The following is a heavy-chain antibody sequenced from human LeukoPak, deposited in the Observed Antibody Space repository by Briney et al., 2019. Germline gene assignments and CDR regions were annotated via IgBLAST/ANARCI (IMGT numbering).Heavy chain of an antibody. CDR3: ARVLYDSSGYYYGARNWFDP. Sequence: PSETLSLTCTVSGGSISSYYWSWIRQPAGKGLEWIGRIYTRGSTNYNPSLKSRVTMSVDTSKNQFSLKLSSVTAADTAVYYCARVLYDSSGYYYGARNWFDPWGQGTLVTVSS. CDR1: GGSISSYY. V-gene: IGHV4-4*07. J-gene: IGHJ5*02. D-gene: IGHD3-22*01. CDR2: IYTRGST.